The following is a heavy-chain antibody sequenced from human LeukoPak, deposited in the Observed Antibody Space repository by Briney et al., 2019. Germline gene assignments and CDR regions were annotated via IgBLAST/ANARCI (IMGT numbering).Heavy chain of an antibody. CDR1: GFTFSRYW. CDR2: INSDGSST. CDR3: ARGMSVLRFLEWPQPEGYYYGMDV. Sequence: GGSLRLSCAASGFTFSRYWMHWVRQAPGTGLVWVSRINSDGSSTSYADSVKGRFTIYRDNAKNTLYLQMNSLRAEDTAVYYCARGMSVLRFLEWPQPEGYYYGMDVWGQGTTVTVSS. J-gene: IGHJ6*02. D-gene: IGHD3-3*01. V-gene: IGHV3-74*01.